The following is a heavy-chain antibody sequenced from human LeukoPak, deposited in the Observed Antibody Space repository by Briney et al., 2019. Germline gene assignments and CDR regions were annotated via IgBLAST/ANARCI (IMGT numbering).Heavy chain of an antibody. J-gene: IGHJ4*02. CDR3: ARVSGRTGYGYGIDY. CDR2: TRNKPNSYTT. V-gene: IGHV3-72*01. D-gene: IGHD3/OR15-3a*01. Sequence: GGSLRLSCAASGFTFSDHYMDWVRQAPGKGLEWVGRTRNKPNSYTTEYAASVKGRFTISRDDSKNSLYLQMNSLKTEDTAVYYCARVSGRTGYGYGIDYWGQGTLVTVSS. CDR1: GFTFSDHY.